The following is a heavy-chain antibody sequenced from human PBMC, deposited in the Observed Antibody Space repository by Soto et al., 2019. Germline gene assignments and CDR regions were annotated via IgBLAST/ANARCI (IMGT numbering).Heavy chain of an antibody. CDR3: AHGTEKFDP. J-gene: IGHJ5*02. CDR1: GFSLSTSGVG. CDR2: IYWDDDK. V-gene: IGHV2-5*02. Sequence: QITLKESGPTLVKPTQTLTLTCTFSGFSLSTSGVGVAWIRQPPGKALEWLALIYWDDDKRYSPSLKSRLTITKDTTKNQVVHTMTKMDPVDTATYYCAHGTEKFDPWGQGTLVTVSS.